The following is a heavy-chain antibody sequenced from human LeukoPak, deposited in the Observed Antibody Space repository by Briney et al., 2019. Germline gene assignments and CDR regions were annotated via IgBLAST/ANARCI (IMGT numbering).Heavy chain of an antibody. CDR2: IYSGGNT. CDR3: AKDMWRFGELDYDY. CDR1: GFTVSINY. D-gene: IGHD3-10*01. Sequence: PGGSLRLSCAASGFTVSINYMSWVRQAPGKGLEWVSVIYSGGNTYYADSVKGRFTISRDNSKNTVYLQMNSLRAKDTAVYYCAKDMWRFGELDYDYWGQGTLVTVSS. V-gene: IGHV3-53*01. J-gene: IGHJ4*02.